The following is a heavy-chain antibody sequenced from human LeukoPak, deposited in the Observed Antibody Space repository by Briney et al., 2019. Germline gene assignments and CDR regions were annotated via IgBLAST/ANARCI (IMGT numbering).Heavy chain of an antibody. V-gene: IGHV3-33*08. Sequence: GGSLRLSCAASGFTFSSYAMSWVRQAPGKGLEWVAVIWYDGSNKYYADSVKGRFTISRDNSKNTLYLQMNSLRAEDTAVYYCAGDLMDYYDSSGYYLRYEYFDYWGQGTLVTVSS. J-gene: IGHJ4*02. D-gene: IGHD3-22*01. CDR1: GFTFSSYA. CDR3: AGDLMDYYDSSGYYLRYEYFDY. CDR2: IWYDGSNK.